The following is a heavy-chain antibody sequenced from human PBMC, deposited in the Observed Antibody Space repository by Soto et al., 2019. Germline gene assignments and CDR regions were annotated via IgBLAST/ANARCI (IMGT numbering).Heavy chain of an antibody. J-gene: IGHJ4*02. CDR3: VRLLGNAWNAVDH. CDR1: GYSFTSYW. V-gene: IGHV5-10-1*01. CDR2: IDPSDSYT. D-gene: IGHD1-1*01. Sequence: PGESLKISCKGSGYSFTSYWISWVRQMPGKGLEWMGRIDPSDSYTNYSPSFQGHVTISADKSISTAYLQWSSLKASDTARYYCVRLLGNAWNAVDHCGQRDLLTVSS.